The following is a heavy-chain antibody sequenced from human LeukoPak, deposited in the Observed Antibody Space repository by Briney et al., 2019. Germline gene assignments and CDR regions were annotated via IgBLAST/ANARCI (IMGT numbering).Heavy chain of an antibody. Sequence: GGTLRLSCAASGFTFSSYAMSWVRQAPGKGLEWVSAISGSGGSTYYADSVKGRFTISRDNSKNTLYLQMNSLRAEDTAVYYCAKDPRRTGAFDIWGQGTMVTVSS. V-gene: IGHV3-23*01. D-gene: IGHD1/OR15-1a*01. J-gene: IGHJ3*02. CDR2: ISGSGGST. CDR3: AKDPRRTGAFDI. CDR1: GFTFSSYA.